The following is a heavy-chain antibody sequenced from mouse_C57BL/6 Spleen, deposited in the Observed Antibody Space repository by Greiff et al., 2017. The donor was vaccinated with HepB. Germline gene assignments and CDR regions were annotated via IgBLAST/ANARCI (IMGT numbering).Heavy chain of an antibody. CDR1: RYTFTSYW. V-gene: IGHV1-74*01. CDR3: AIGGPMDY. D-gene: IGHD3-3*01. J-gene: IGHJ4*01. Sequence: VQLQQPGAELMKPGASVKVSCKASRYTFTSYWMHWVKQRPSQGLEWIGRIHPSDSDTNYNQKFKGKETLTVEKSSSTAYMQHSSLTSEDSAVYYCAIGGPMDYWGQGTSVTVSS. CDR2: IHPSDSDT.